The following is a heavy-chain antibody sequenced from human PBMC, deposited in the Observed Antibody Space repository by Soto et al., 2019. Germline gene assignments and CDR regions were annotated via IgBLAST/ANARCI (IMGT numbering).Heavy chain of an antibody. Sequence: QITLKESGPTLVKPTQTLTLTCTFSGFSLSTSGVGVGWIRQPPGKALEWLALIYWDDDKRYSPSLKSRLTITKDTSTDRVVLTMTNMDPVYTATYYCAHTPGGGVPVPLDYWGQGTLVTVSS. V-gene: IGHV2-5*02. D-gene: IGHD3-16*01. CDR3: AHTPGGGVPVPLDY. CDR1: GFSLSTSGVG. J-gene: IGHJ4*02. CDR2: IYWDDDK.